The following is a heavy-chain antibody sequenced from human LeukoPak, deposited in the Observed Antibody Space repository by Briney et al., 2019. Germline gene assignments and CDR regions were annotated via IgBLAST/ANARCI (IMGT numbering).Heavy chain of an antibody. CDR3: ARLKYYYDSIGRNAFDI. D-gene: IGHD3-22*01. J-gene: IGHJ3*02. V-gene: IGHV4-34*01. CDR1: GGSFGNHY. CDR2: INHSGIT. Sequence: SETLSLTCAVYGGSFGNHYCSWIRQPPGKGLEWIGEINHSGITNYNPSLKSRVTISVDTSKNQFSLKLSSVTAADTAVYYCARLKYYYDSIGRNAFDIWGHGTMVTVS.